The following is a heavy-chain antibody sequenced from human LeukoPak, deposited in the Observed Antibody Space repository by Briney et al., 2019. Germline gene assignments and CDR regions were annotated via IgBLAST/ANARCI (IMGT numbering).Heavy chain of an antibody. Sequence: PSETLSLTCAVYGGSFSGYYWSWIRQPPGKGLEWIGSIYYSGSTHYNPSLKSRVTISVDTSKNQFSLKLSSVTAADTAVYYCIYYYDSSGYPRGAYWGQGTLVTVSS. CDR2: IYYSGST. CDR3: IYYYDSSGYPRGAY. V-gene: IGHV4-34*01. CDR1: GGSFSGYY. D-gene: IGHD3-22*01. J-gene: IGHJ4*02.